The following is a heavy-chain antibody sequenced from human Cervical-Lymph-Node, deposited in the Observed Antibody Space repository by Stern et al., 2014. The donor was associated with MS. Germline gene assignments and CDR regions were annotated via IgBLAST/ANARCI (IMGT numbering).Heavy chain of an antibody. CDR3: ARGQHTSGFDAFDI. D-gene: IGHD6-19*01. V-gene: IGHV3-21*01. CDR2: ISDSGSYV. J-gene: IGHJ3*02. Sequence: EVQLVESGGGLVKPGGSLRLSCAASGFSFRSFSMNWVRQAPGKGLEWVSSISDSGSYVYYADSMEGRVTISRDNAQKSLYLRMDSLRAEDTAIYYCARGQHTSGFDAFDIWGQGTLVTVSS. CDR1: GFSFRSFS.